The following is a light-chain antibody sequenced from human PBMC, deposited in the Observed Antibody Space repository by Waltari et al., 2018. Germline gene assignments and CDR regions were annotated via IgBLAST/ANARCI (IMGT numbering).Light chain of an antibody. Sequence: DVQLTQSPSTLSASVGDRVTITCRASQSISSVLAWNQKKPGQAPKVLSYKAATLQSGVPSRFSGSGSGTEFTLTIDSLQPDDVATYYCLQYSNYSWTFGQGTKVEIK. J-gene: IGKJ1*01. CDR1: QSISSV. CDR2: KAA. V-gene: IGKV1-5*03. CDR3: LQYSNYSWT.